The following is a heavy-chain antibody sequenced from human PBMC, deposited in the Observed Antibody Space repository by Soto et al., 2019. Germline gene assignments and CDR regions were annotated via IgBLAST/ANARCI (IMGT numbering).Heavy chain of an antibody. CDR3: ARRGGGDYYYYMDV. Sequence: SETLSLTCAVYGGSFSGYYWSWIRQPPGKGLEWIGEINHSGSTNYNPSLKSRVTISVDTSKNQFSLKLSSVTAADTAVYYCARRGGGDYYYYMDVWGKGTTVTVSS. D-gene: IGHD1-26*01. CDR2: INHSGST. CDR1: GGSFSGYY. V-gene: IGHV4-34*01. J-gene: IGHJ6*03.